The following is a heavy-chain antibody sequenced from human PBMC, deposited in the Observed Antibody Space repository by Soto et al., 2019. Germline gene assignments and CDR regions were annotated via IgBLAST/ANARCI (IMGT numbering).Heavy chain of an antibody. CDR2: ISGSGDST. CDR1: GLTFSSYA. CDR3: ARERLAARPAYYGMDV. J-gene: IGHJ6*02. D-gene: IGHD6-6*01. Sequence: PGGSLRLSGAASGLTFSSYAMSWVRQAPGKGLEWVSFISGSGDSTNYADSVKGRFTISRDSAKNSLYLQMNSLRAEDTAVYYCARERLAARPAYYGMDVWGQGTTVTVSS. V-gene: IGHV3-23*01.